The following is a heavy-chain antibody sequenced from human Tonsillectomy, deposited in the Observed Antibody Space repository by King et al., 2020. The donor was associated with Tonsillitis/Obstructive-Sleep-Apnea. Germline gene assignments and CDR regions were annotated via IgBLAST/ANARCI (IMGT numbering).Heavy chain of an antibody. Sequence: QLVQSGAEVKKPGSSVKVSCKASGGTFNSYAISWVRQAPGQGLEWMGGIIPIMGTANYAQKFQGRVTITADESTSTAYMELSSLRSEDTAMYYCARGRLPIAVSGTVLYYWGQGTLVTVSS. D-gene: IGHD6-19*01. CDR3: ARGRLPIAVSGTVLYY. V-gene: IGHV1-69*01. J-gene: IGHJ4*02. CDR2: IIPIMGTA. CDR1: GGTFNSYA.